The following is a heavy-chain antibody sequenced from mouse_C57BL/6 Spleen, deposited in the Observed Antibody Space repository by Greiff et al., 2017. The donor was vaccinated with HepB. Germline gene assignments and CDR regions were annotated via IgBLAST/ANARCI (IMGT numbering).Heavy chain of an antibody. V-gene: IGHV1-52*01. Sequence: QVQLQQPGAELVRPGSSVKLSCKASGYTFTSYWMHWVKQRPIQGLEWIGNIDPSDSETHYTQKFKDQATLTVDKSASTAYMQLSSLTSEDSAVYYCARNPIYYDYDRYAMDYWGQGTSVTVSS. CDR1: GYTFTSYW. CDR2: IDPSDSET. J-gene: IGHJ4*01. CDR3: ARNPIYYDYDRYAMDY. D-gene: IGHD2-4*01.